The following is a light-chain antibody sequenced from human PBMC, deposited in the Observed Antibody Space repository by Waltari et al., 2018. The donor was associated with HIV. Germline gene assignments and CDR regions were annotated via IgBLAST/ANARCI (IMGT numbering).Light chain of an antibody. J-gene: IGLJ3*02. V-gene: IGLV1-40*01. CDR2: DDN. Sequence: QSVLTQPPSVSGAPGQRVSISCTGSSSNIGEGYDVHWYQELPGTAPKLLIYDDNNRPSGVPYRFSGSKSGTSASLAIAGLQFEDEADYYCQSYYSSLSAWVFGGGTKLTVL. CDR1: SSNIGEGYD. CDR3: QSYYSSLSAWV.